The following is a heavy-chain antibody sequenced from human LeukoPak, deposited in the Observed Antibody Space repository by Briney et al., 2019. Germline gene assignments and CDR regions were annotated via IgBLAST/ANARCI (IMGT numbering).Heavy chain of an antibody. V-gene: IGHV4-31*03. CDR3: ASRVYYYDSSGYYFRD. D-gene: IGHD3-22*01. J-gene: IGHJ4*02. Sequence: TLSLTCTVSGGSISSGGYYWSWIRQHPGKGLEWIGYIYYSGSTYYNPSLKSRVTISVDTSKNQFSLKLSSVTAADTAVYYCASRVYYYDSSGYYFRDWGQGTLVTVSS. CDR2: IYYSGST. CDR1: GGSISSGGYY.